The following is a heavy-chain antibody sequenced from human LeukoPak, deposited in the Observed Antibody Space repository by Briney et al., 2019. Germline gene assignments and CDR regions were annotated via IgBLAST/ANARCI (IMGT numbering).Heavy chain of an antibody. CDR3: ASAGRQLLLVS. CDR1: GGSISSHY. CDR2: IYYSGST. Sequence: PSETLSLTCTVSGGSISSHYWSWIRQPPGKGLEWIGYIYYSGSTNYNPSPKSRVTISVDTSKNQFSLKLSSVTAADTAVYYCASAGRQLLLVSWGQGTLVTVSS. D-gene: IGHD2-2*01. J-gene: IGHJ5*02. V-gene: IGHV4-59*11.